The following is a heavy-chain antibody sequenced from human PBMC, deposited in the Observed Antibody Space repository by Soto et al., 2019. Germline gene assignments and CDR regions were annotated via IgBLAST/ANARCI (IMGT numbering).Heavy chain of an antibody. Sequence: GASVKVSCKASGYTFTSYGISWVRQAPGQGLEWMGWISAYNGNTNYAQKLQGRVTMTTDTSTSTAYMELRSLRSDDTAVYYCARDFGDSDYYGSGSYQWFDPWGQGTLVTVSS. V-gene: IGHV1-18*04. D-gene: IGHD3-10*01. CDR1: GYTFTSYG. CDR2: ISAYNGNT. CDR3: ARDFGDSDYYGSGSYQWFDP. J-gene: IGHJ5*02.